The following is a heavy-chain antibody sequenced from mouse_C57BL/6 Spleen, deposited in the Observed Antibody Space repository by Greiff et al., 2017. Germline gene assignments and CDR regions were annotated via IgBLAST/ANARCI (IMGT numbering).Heavy chain of an antibody. CDR1: GYTFTSYW. V-gene: IGHV1-72*01. CDR2: IDPNSGGT. Sequence: QVQLQQPGAELVKPGASVKLSCKASGYTFTSYWMHWVKQRPGRGLEWIGRIDPNSGGTKYNEKFKSKATLTVDKPSSTAYMHLSSLTSDDSAVYYCAREGTGFYYFDYWGQGTTLTVSS. D-gene: IGHD2-2*01. J-gene: IGHJ2*01. CDR3: AREGTGFYYFDY.